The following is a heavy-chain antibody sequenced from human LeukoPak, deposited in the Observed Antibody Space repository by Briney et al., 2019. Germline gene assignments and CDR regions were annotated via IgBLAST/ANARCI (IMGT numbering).Heavy chain of an antibody. D-gene: IGHD1-26*01. Sequence: PSETLSLTCAVYGGSFSGYYWSWIRQPPGKGLEWIGEINHSGSTNYNPSLKSRVTISVDTSKNQFSLKLSSVTAADTAVYYCAKEAAYSGSLPPGYWGQGTLVTVSS. CDR1: GGSFSGYY. CDR3: AKEAAYSGSLPPGY. J-gene: IGHJ4*02. V-gene: IGHV4-34*01. CDR2: INHSGST.